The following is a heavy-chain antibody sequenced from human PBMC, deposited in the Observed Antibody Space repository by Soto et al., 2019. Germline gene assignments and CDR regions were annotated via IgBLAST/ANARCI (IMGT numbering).Heavy chain of an antibody. D-gene: IGHD3-10*01. J-gene: IGHJ4*02. V-gene: IGHV4-31*03. Sequence: QVQLQESGPGLVKPSQTLSLTCTVSGGSINSGGYFWSWIRQHPGKGLEWIGNIYYSGSTYYNQSLKSRVSISVDTSKNQFSLNLSSVTAADTAVYYCAREVSFSDYGSGTYFRYYFDYWGQGTLVIVSS. CDR3: AREVSFSDYGSGTYFRYYFDY. CDR1: GGSINSGGYF. CDR2: IYYSGST.